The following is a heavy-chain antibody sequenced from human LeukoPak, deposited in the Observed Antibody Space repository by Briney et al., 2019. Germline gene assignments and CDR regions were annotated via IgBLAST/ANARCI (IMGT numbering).Heavy chain of an antibody. CDR3: AKDPPVEQLAADAFDI. V-gene: IGHV3-30*02. D-gene: IGHD6-6*01. Sequence: GGSLRLSCAASGFTFSSYGMHWVRQAPGKGLEWVAFIRYDGSNKYYVDSVKGRFTISRDNSKNTLYLQMNSLRAEDTAVYYCAKDPPVEQLAADAFDIWGQGTMVTVSS. J-gene: IGHJ3*02. CDR2: IRYDGSNK. CDR1: GFTFSSYG.